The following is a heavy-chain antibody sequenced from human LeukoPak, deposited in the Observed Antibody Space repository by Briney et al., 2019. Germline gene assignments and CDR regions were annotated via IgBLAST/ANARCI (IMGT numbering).Heavy chain of an antibody. D-gene: IGHD3-3*01. J-gene: IGHJ4*02. V-gene: IGHV1-18*01. CDR1: GYTFTSYG. CDR2: ISAYNGNT. CDR3: ARVGYYDFWSGDSAFDY. Sequence: ASVKVSCKASGYTFTSYGISWVRQAPGQGLEWMGWISAYNGNTNYAQKLQGRVTMTTDTSTSTAYMELRSLRSDDTAVYYCARVGYYDFWSGDSAFDYWGQGTLVTVSS.